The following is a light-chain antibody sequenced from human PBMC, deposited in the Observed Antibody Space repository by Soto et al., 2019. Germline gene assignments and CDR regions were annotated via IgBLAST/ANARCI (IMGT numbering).Light chain of an antibody. Sequence: EIVMTQSPATLSVSPGERATLSCRASQSVSSNLAWYQQKPGQAPRLLIYGASIRATGIPARFSGSGSGTVFTLTISSLQSEDFAVYFCQQYNNWPSMYTFGQGTNLEIK. J-gene: IGKJ2*01. CDR3: QQYNNWPSMYT. CDR2: GAS. CDR1: QSVSSN. V-gene: IGKV3-15*01.